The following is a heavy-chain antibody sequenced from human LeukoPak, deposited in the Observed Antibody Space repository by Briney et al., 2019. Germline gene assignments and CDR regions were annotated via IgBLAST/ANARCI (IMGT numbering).Heavy chain of an antibody. CDR1: GFTFSDFW. CDR3: TKGRSNHY. D-gene: IGHD3-10*01. V-gene: IGHV3-7*01. CDR2: INQDGSEN. J-gene: IGHJ4*02. Sequence: GGSLRLSCAASGFTFSDFWMGWVRQAPGKGLEWVANINQDGSENYYVDSVKGRFTISRDNAKNSLYLQMNSLRDEDTAVYYCTKGRSNHYWGQGTLVTVST.